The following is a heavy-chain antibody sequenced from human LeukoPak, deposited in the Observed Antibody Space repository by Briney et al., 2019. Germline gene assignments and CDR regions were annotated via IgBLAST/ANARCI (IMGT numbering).Heavy chain of an antibody. CDR2: INPNSGGT. D-gene: IGHD3-22*01. V-gene: IGHV1-2*02. J-gene: IGHJ4*02. CDR3: ARDLYDSSGYYSPD. CDR1: GYTFTGYY. Sequence: GASVKFSCKASGYTFTGYYMHWVRQAPGQGLEWMGWINPNSGGTNYAQKFQGRVTMTRDTSISTAYMELSRLRSDDTAVYYCARDLYDSSGYYSPDWGQGTLVTVSS.